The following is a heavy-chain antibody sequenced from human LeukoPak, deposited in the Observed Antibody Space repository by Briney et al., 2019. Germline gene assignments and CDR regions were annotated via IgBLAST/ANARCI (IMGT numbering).Heavy chain of an antibody. J-gene: IGHJ4*02. CDR2: ISWNGGSI. D-gene: IGHD6-19*01. V-gene: IGHV3-9*03. CDR1: GFTFGDYA. CDR3: TKGQWQAFDY. Sequence: GGSLRLSXAASGFTFGDYAMHWVRQLPGKGLEWVSYISWNGGSINYADSVKGRFTISRDNAKNSLYLQMDSLRSEDMALYYCTKGQWQAFDYWGQGALVTIST.